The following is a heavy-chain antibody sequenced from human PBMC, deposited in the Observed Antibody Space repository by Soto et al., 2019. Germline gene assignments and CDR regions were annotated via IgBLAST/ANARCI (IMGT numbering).Heavy chain of an antibody. CDR3: GRETGYGGSDTFSMDV. V-gene: IGHV1-46*01. CDR2: FNPASTGT. J-gene: IGHJ6*02. CDR1: GYTFPSYY. Sequence: QVQLVQSGAEVKKPGASVKVSCKASGYTFPSYYMHWLRQAPGQGLEWVGFFNPASTGTTYAQKSQGRVTMTNDTSPNRAYMELSSLGSEDTATYYCGRETGYGGSDTFSMDVCGQGSTVTVCS. D-gene: IGHD1-26*01.